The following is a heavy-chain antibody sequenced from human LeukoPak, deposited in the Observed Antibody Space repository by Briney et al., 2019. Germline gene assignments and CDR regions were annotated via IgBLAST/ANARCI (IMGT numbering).Heavy chain of an antibody. J-gene: IGHJ3*02. D-gene: IGHD5-18*01. CDR1: GGSFSGYY. V-gene: IGHV4-34*01. Sequence: PSETLSLTCAVYGGSFSGYYWSWIRQPPGKGLEWIGEINHSGSTNYNPSLKSRVTISVDTSKNQFSLKLSSVTAADTAVYYCARRDTAMVRGAFDIWGQGTMVTVSS. CDR2: INHSGST. CDR3: ARRDTAMVRGAFDI.